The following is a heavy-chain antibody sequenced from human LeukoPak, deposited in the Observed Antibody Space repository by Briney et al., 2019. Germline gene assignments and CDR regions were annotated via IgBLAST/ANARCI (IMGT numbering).Heavy chain of an antibody. D-gene: IGHD1-26*01. CDR3: ARDEWAGTVAY. J-gene: IGHJ4*02. V-gene: IGHV3-7*01. CDR1: GFTFNKYW. Sequence: GGSLRLSCAASGFTFNKYWMNWVHQAPGKGLEWVANIKQDGSEKYYVDSVKGRFTISRDNAKNSLFLQMDSLRAEDTAMYYCARDEWAGTVAYWGQGTLVTVSS. CDR2: IKQDGSEK.